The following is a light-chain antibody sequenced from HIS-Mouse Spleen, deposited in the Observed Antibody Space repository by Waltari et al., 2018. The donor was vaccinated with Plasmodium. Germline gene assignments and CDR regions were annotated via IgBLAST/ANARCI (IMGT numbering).Light chain of an antibody. CDR2: AAS. CDR3: QQSYSTWT. V-gene: IGKV1-39*01. CDR1: PSISSY. J-gene: IGKJ1*01. Sequence: DIQMTQSPSSLSASVGDRVTITCPASPSISSYLNWYQQKPGKAPKLLIYAASSLQSGVPSRFSGSGSGTDFTLSISSLQPEDFAAYYCQQSYSTWTFGQGTKVEIK.